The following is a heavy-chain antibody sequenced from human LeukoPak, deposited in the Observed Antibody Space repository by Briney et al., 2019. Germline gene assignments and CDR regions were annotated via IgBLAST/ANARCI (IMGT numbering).Heavy chain of an antibody. V-gene: IGHV4-34*01. D-gene: IGHD3-9*01. J-gene: IGHJ6*02. CDR2: INHSGST. CDR3: ARGGTAYSDILTGYYPNSFYYGMDV. Sequence: SETLSLTCAVYGGSFSGYYWSWIRQPPGKGLEWIGEINHSGSTNYNPSLKSRVTISVDTSKNQFSLKLSSVTAADTAVYYCARGGTAYSDILTGYYPNSFYYGMDVWGQGTTVTVSS. CDR1: GGSFSGYY.